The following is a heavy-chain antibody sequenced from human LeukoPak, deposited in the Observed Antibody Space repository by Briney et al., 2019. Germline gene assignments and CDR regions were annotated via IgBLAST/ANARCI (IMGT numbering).Heavy chain of an antibody. D-gene: IGHD6-13*01. CDR1: GFTFSSYS. CDR3: LGSNIAAV. CDR2: ITSSNNYI. V-gene: IGHV3-21*01. J-gene: IGHJ4*02. Sequence: GGSLRLSCAGSGFTFSSYSMNWVRQAPGKGLEWVSSITSSNNYIYYADSMKGRFTISRDNAKNPLYLQMNSLRAEDTADYYCLGSNIAAVWGQGTLVTVSS.